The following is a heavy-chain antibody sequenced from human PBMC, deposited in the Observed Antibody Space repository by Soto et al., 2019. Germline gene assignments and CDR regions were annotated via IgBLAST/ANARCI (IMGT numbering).Heavy chain of an antibody. D-gene: IGHD6-19*01. J-gene: IGHJ5*02. CDR3: ARGHGIAVAGTYNWFDP. Sequence: PSETLSLTCAVYGGPFSGYYWSWIRQPPGKGLEWIGEINHSGSTNYNPSLKSRVTISVDTSKNQFSLKLSSVTAADTAVYYCARGHGIAVAGTYNWFDPWGQGTLVTVSS. CDR2: INHSGST. CDR1: GGPFSGYY. V-gene: IGHV4-34*01.